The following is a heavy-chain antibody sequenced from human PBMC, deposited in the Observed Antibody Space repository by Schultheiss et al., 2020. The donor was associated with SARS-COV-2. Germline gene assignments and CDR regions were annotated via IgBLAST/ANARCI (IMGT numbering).Heavy chain of an antibody. CDR2: ISSGSTTI. D-gene: IGHD2-21*01. V-gene: IGHV3-48*04. CDR3: LCGGDCRGLG. J-gene: IGHJ4*02. CDR1: GFTFNTYT. Sequence: GESLKISCAASGFTFNTYTMNWVRQAPGKGLEWLSYISSGSTTIYYADSVKGRFTISRENAKNSLYLQMNGLRAEDTAVYYCLCGGDCRGLGWGQGTLVTVSS.